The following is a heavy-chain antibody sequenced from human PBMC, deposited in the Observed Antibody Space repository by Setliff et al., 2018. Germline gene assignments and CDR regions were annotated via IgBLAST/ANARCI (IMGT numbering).Heavy chain of an antibody. J-gene: IGHJ4*02. D-gene: IGHD3-3*01. Sequence: GESLRLSCAASGFTFSIYSMSWVRQAPGKGLEWVALISATGGATYYADSVKGRFTIFRDNSKNSLYLQMNDLRAEGTAVYYCAKDLASWSPDRWGLGTLVTVSS. CDR2: ISATGGAT. V-gene: IGHV3-23*01. CDR3: AKDLASWSPDR. CDR1: GFTFSIYS.